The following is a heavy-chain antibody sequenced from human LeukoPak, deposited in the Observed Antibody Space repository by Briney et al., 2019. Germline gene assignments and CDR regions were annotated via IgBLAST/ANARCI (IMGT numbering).Heavy chain of an antibody. CDR1: GGSISGYY. J-gene: IGHJ4*02. D-gene: IGHD3-22*01. CDR3: ARPRNKYDTSGYYPFDY. CDR2: IYYSGGT. Sequence: SETLSLTCTVSGGSISGYYWSWIRQPPGKGLEWIGYIYYSGGTNYNPSLKSRVTILVDTSKNQFSPKLSSVTAADTAVYHCARPRNKYDTSGYYPFDYWGQGTLVTVSS. V-gene: IGHV4-59*08.